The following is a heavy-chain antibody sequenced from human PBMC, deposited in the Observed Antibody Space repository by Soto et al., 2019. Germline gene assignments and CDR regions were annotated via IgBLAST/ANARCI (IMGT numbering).Heavy chain of an antibody. CDR3: ARERYCSGGSCYSYDY. V-gene: IGHV1-69*08. CDR1: GGTFSSYT. Sequence: QVQLVQSGAEVNKPGSSVKVSCKASGGTFSSYTISWVRQAPGQGLEWMGRIIPILGIANYAQKFQGRVTITADKSTSTAFMELSSLRSEDTAVYYCARERYCSGGSCYSYDYWGQGTLVTVSS. CDR2: IIPILGIA. D-gene: IGHD2-15*01. J-gene: IGHJ4*02.